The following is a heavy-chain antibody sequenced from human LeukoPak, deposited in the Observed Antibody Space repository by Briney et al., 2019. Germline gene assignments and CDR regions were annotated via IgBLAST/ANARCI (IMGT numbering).Heavy chain of an antibody. CDR2: IYSSGSD. CDR1: GGSISGYF. D-gene: IGHD5-12*01. CDR3: AREPTSGREPTSGRPLDY. V-gene: IGHV4-4*07. J-gene: IGHJ4*02. Sequence: SETLSLTCTVSGGSISGYFWTWIRQPAGKGLEWIGRIYSSGSDNYNPSLKSRVTMSLDTSKNHFSLNLTSVTAADTAVYYCAREPTSGREPTSGRPLDYWGQGTLVTVSS.